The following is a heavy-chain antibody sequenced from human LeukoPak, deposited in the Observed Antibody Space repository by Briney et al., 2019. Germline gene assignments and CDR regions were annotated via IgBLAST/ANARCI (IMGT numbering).Heavy chain of an antibody. CDR3: ARGRYYESSGYFVYYFDY. D-gene: IGHD3-22*01. CDR2: IYYRGST. V-gene: IGHV4-59*01. CDR1: GGSMSNYY. Sequence: SETLSLTCTVSGGSMSNYYWSWIRQPPGKGLDWIGYIYYRGSTNYNPSLKSRVTISLDTSKNQFSLKVTSVTAADTAVYYCARGRYYESSGYFVYYFDYWGQGTLVTVSS. J-gene: IGHJ4*02.